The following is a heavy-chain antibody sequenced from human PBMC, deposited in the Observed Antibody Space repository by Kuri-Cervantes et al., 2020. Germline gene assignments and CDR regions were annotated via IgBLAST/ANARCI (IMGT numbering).Heavy chain of an antibody. CDR1: GGSFSGYY. D-gene: IGHD3-22*01. CDR2: IYYSGST. Sequence: SQTLSLTCAVYGGSFSGYYWSWIRQPPGKGLEWIGYIYYSGSTYYNPSLKSRVTMSVDTSKNQFSLKLSSVTAVDTAVYYCARTRRDYYDSSGYYDYWGQGTLVTVSS. CDR3: ARTRRDYYDSSGYYDY. V-gene: IGHV4-34*10. J-gene: IGHJ4*02.